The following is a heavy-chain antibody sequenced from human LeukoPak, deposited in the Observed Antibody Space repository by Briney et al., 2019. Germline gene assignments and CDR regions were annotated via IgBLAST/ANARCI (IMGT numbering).Heavy chain of an antibody. J-gene: IGHJ4*02. CDR1: GGSISSSSYY. CDR3: ARGDSSSWSPYFDY. CDR2: IYYSGST. V-gene: IGHV4-39*07. D-gene: IGHD6-13*01. Sequence: SETLSLTCTVSGGSISSSSYYWGWIRQPPGKGLEWIGSIYYSGSTYYNPSLKSRVTISVDTSKNQFSLKLSSVTAADTAVYYCARGDSSSWSPYFDYWGQGTLVTVSS.